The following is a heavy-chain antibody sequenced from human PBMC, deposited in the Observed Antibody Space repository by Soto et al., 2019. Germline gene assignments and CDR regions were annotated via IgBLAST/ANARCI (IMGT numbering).Heavy chain of an antibody. J-gene: IGHJ2*01. CDR2: IWYDGSNK. D-gene: IGHD6-19*01. CDR1: GFTFSSYG. V-gene: IGHV3-33*01. Sequence: QVQLVESGGGVVQPGRSLRLSCAASGFTFSSYGMHWVRQAPGKGLEWVAVIWYDGSNKYYADSVKGRFTISRDNSKNTLYLQMNSLXAXDTAVXXCARAGDWLANWYFDLWGRGTLVTVSS. CDR3: ARAGDWLANWYFDL.